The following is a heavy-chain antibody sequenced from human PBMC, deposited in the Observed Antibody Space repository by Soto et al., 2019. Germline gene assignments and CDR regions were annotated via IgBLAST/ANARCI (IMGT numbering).Heavy chain of an antibody. Sequence: QVQLQQWGAGLLKPSETLSLTCAVYGGSFSGYYWSWIRQPPGKGLEWLGEINHSGSTNYKPSLQSRVTISVVTSKNHVSLKLSAVTAADTAVYYGTRGKSPPYYDFWSGYYNVNWFDPWGQGTLVTVSS. J-gene: IGHJ5*02. CDR1: GGSFSGYY. D-gene: IGHD3-3*01. V-gene: IGHV4-34*01. CDR3: TRGKSPPYYDFWSGYYNVNWFDP. CDR2: INHSGST.